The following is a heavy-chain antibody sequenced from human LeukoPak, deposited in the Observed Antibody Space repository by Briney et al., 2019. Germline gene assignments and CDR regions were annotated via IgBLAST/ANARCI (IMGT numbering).Heavy chain of an antibody. Sequence: GGSLRLSCAASGFTFSSYSMNWVRQAPGKGLEWVSSISSSSSYIYYADSVKGRFTISRDNAKNSLYLQMNSLRAEDTAVYYCAREEAITIFGVVTIGAFDIWGQGTMVTVSS. J-gene: IGHJ3*02. CDR2: ISSSSSYI. CDR1: GFTFSSYS. D-gene: IGHD3-3*01. V-gene: IGHV3-21*01. CDR3: AREEAITIFGVVTIGAFDI.